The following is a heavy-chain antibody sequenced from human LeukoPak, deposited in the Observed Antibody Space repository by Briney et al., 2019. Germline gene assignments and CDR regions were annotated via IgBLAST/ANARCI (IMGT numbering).Heavy chain of an antibody. V-gene: IGHV4-38-2*02. Sequence: SETLSLTCTVSGYSISNIHCWGWIRQPPGKGLEWIGSICRSGSTNYNPSLKSRVTISVDTSKNQFSLKLSSVTAADTAVYYCARHDGITYYYDSSGYGFDYWGQGTLVTVSS. J-gene: IGHJ4*02. CDR3: ARHDGITYYYDSSGYGFDY. CDR2: ICRSGST. CDR1: GYSISNIHC. D-gene: IGHD3-22*01.